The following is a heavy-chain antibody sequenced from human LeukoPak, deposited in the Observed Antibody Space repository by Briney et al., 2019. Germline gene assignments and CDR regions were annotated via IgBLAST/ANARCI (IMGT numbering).Heavy chain of an antibody. J-gene: IGHJ5*02. CDR1: GGSISSGGYY. D-gene: IGHD1-1*01. Sequence: PSETLSLTCTVSGGSISSGGYYWSWIRQHPGKGLEWIGYIYYSGSTYYNLSLRSRLTISVDTSKNQFSLKLSSVTAADTAAYYCARGQLSWFDPWGQGTLVTVSS. CDR2: IYYSGST. CDR3: ARGQLSWFDP. V-gene: IGHV4-31*03.